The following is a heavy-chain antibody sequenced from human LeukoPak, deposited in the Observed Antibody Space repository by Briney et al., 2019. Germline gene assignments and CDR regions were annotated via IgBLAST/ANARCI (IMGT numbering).Heavy chain of an antibody. V-gene: IGHV6-1*01. D-gene: IGHD3-10*01. Sequence: SQTLSLTCAISGDSVSSNSAAWNWIRQSPSRGLEWMGRTYYRSKWYNDYAVSVKSRITINPDTSKNQFSLQLNSVTPEDTAVYYCARDGYGSRELLAHYYGMDVWGQGTTVTVSS. CDR2: TYYRSKWYN. CDR3: ARDGYGSRELLAHYYGMDV. J-gene: IGHJ6*02. CDR1: GDSVSSNSAA.